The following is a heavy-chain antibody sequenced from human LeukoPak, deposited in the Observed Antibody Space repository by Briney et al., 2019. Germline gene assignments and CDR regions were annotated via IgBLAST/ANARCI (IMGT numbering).Heavy chain of an antibody. J-gene: IGHJ5*02. CDR3: AKGRDKYQLLSKNWFDP. V-gene: IGHV3-9*01. CDR2: ISWNSGSI. D-gene: IGHD2-2*01. Sequence: GRSLRLSCAASGFTFDDYAMHWVRQAPGKGLEWVSGISWNSGSIGCADSVKGRFTISRDNAKNSLYLQMNSLRAEDTALYYCAKGRDKYQLLSKNWFDPWGQGTLVTVSS. CDR1: GFTFDDYA.